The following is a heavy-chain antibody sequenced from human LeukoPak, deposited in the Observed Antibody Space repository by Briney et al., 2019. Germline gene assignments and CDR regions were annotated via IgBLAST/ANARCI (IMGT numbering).Heavy chain of an antibody. D-gene: IGHD2-8*02. V-gene: IGHV1-2*06. CDR3: TADKILGDFDY. CDR2: INPTIGVT. Sequence: SVKVSCKASGYTFTDYDMHSVRQAPGQGLEWMGRINPTIGVTNYAQTFQGRVTLTRATSISIAYMELSRLKSDDTAIYYCTADKILGDFDYGGQGTLVTVSS. CDR1: GYTFTDYD. J-gene: IGHJ4*02.